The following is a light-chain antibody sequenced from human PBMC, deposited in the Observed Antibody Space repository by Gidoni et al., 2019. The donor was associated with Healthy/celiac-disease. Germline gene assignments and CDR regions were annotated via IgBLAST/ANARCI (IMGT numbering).Light chain of an antibody. CDR2: EVS. Sequence: QSALTQPASVSGSPGQSITISCTGTSSDVGGYNYVSWYQQHPGTAPKLMIYEVSNRPSGVSNRFSGSKSGNTASLTISGLQAEDEADYYCSSYTSSSTSGVFGGGTKLTVL. CDR1: SSDVGGYNY. CDR3: SSYTSSSTSGV. V-gene: IGLV2-14*01. J-gene: IGLJ2*01.